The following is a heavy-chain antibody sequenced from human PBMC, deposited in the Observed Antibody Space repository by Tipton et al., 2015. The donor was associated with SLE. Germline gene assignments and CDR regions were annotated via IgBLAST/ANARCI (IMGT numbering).Heavy chain of an antibody. Sequence: TLSPTCAVYGGSFSGNYWIWIRQPPGKGLEWIGEINHSGSANYNPALKSRVTISADMSKNQFSLNLSSVTAADTAIYYCTRLQFIFAGLDVWGKGTTVTVSS. CDR2: INHSGSA. V-gene: IGHV4-34*01. CDR3: TRLQFIFAGLDV. D-gene: IGHD3-3*01. J-gene: IGHJ6*04. CDR1: GGSFSGNY.